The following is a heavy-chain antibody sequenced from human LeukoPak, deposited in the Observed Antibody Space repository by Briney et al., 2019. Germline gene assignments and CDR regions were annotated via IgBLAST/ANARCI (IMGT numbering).Heavy chain of an antibody. J-gene: IGHJ4*02. V-gene: IGHV3-33*01. CDR2: IWYDGSNK. D-gene: IGHD1-26*01. Sequence: PGGSLRLSCAASGFTFSSYGMHWVRQAPGKGLEWVAVIWYDGSNKYYADSVKGRFTISRDNSKNTLYLQMNSLRAEDTAVYYCARDWAVGAHFDYWGQGTLVTVSS. CDR3: ARDWAVGAHFDY. CDR1: GFTFSSYG.